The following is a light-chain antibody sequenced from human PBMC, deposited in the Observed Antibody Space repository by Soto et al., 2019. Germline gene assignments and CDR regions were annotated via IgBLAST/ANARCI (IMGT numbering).Light chain of an antibody. CDR3: CSYAASYTLV. J-gene: IGLJ2*01. V-gene: IGLV2-11*01. CDR2: DAS. CDR1: SSNVGGYNY. Sequence: QSALTQPRSVSAXXXXSVXXXCTGTSSNVGGYNYVSWYQQNPGKAPKLMIYDASKRPPGVPDRFSGSKSGNAASLTISGLQAEDEADYYCCSYAASYTLVFGGGTKLTVL.